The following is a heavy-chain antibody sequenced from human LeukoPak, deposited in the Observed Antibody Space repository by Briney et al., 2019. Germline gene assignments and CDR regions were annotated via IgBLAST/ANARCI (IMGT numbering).Heavy chain of an antibody. Sequence: PSETLSLTCTVSGGSISSYYWSWIRQPAGKGLEWIGRIYTSGSTNYNPSLKSRVTMSVDTSKNQFSLKLRSVTAADTAVYYCARGYNWGSPTRNFYYLDVWGKRPRSPSP. D-gene: IGHD7-27*01. J-gene: IGHJ6*03. V-gene: IGHV4-4*07. CDR3: ARGYNWGSPTRNFYYLDV. CDR1: GGSISSYY. CDR2: IYTSGST.